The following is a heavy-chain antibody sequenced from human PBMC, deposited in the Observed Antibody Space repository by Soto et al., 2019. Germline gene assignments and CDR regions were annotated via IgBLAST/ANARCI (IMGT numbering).Heavy chain of an antibody. V-gene: IGHV4-31*02. J-gene: IGHJ5*01. CDR3: EREEAVRRERRFDS. Sequence: TLSLTCTVSGDSISSGGYSWNLILQHPRKGLEWIGYIYYSGSTYYNPSLKSRLTISIDTSHNLFFLNLSSVTAADTAVSFCEREEAVRRERRFDSWGQGTLVTFSS. CDR2: IYYSGST. CDR1: GDSISSGGYS. D-gene: IGHD6-6*01.